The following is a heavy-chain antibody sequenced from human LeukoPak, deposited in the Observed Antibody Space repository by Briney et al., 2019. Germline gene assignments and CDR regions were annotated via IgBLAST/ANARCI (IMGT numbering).Heavy chain of an antibody. Sequence: GASVKVSCKATGYTFTGYYMHWVRQAHGQGLEWMGWINPNSGGTNYAQKFQGRVTMTRDTSISTAYMELSRLRSDDTAVYYCARDMGTSYDFWSGYYGYWGQGTLVTVSS. J-gene: IGHJ4*02. CDR3: ARDMGTSYDFWSGYYGY. CDR1: GYTFTGYY. CDR2: INPNSGGT. V-gene: IGHV1-2*02. D-gene: IGHD3-3*01.